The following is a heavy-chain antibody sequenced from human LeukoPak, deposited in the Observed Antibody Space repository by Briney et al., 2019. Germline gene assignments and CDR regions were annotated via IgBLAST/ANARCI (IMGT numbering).Heavy chain of an antibody. CDR1: AFTLSDYY. CDR2: IGGSSSYT. Sequence: GGSLGLSCAASAFTLSDYYMSWVRQAPGKGLEWVSYIGGSSSYTNYADSVEGRFTISRDNTKNSLFLQMNSLRVEDTAVYYCARVQLERLDYWGQGTLVTVSS. J-gene: IGHJ4*02. V-gene: IGHV3-11*05. D-gene: IGHD1-1*01. CDR3: ARVQLERLDY.